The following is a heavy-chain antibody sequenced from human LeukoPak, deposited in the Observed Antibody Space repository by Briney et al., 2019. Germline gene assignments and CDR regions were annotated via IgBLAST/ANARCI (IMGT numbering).Heavy chain of an antibody. V-gene: IGHV1-2*02. CDR1: GYTFTGYY. J-gene: IGHJ6*03. Sequence: ASVKVSCQPSGYTFTGYYIHWVRQAPGQGLEWMGWINPNSGDTNYAQKFQGEVTMTRDTSISTAYMELSRLRSDDTAGYYCARGVTGIYYYYYMDVWGKGTTVTVSS. CDR2: INPNSGDT. D-gene: IGHD3-10*01. CDR3: ARGVTGIYYYYYMDV.